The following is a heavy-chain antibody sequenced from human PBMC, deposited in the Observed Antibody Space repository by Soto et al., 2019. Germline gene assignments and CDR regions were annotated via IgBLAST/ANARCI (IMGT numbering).Heavy chain of an antibody. CDR3: ARGLWVEPELYYYGMDV. V-gene: IGHV4-30-4*01. Sequence: PSETLSLTCTVSGDSISSADYYWSWIRQTPGKGLEWIGHIFYSSTTYYNPSLKSRLTISVDTSKNHFSLRLTSVTAADTAVYYCARGLWVEPELYYYGMDVWGQGTTVTVS. D-gene: IGHD1-1*01. CDR1: GDSISSADYY. J-gene: IGHJ6*02. CDR2: IFYSSTT.